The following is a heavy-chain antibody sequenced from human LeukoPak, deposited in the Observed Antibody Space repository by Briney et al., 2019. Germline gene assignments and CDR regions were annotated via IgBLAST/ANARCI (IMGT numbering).Heavy chain of an antibody. J-gene: IGHJ4*02. CDR3: ARDAYYYDFWSGSQGPLDY. V-gene: IGHV3-30-3*01. CDR2: ISYDGSNK. D-gene: IGHD3-3*01. Sequence: GGSLRLSCAASGFTFSSYAMHGVRQAPGKGLEWVAVISYDGSNKYYADSVKGRFTISRDNSKNTLYLQMNSLRAEDTAVYYCARDAYYYDFWSGSQGPLDYWGQGTLVTVSS. CDR1: GFTFSSYA.